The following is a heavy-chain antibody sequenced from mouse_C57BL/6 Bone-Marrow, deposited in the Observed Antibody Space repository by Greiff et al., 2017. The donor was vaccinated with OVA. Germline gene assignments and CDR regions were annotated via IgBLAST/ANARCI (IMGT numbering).Heavy chain of an antibody. CDR3: ARGTHYYGSSWYFDV. D-gene: IGHD1-1*01. V-gene: IGHV1-85*01. Sequence: VKLQQSGPELVKPGASVKLSCKASGYTFTSYDINWVKQRPGQGLEWIGWIYPRDGSTKYNEKFKGKATLTVDTSSSTAYMELHSLTSEDSAVYFCARGTHYYGSSWYFDVWGTGTTVTVSS. J-gene: IGHJ1*03. CDR2: IYPRDGST. CDR1: GYTFTSYD.